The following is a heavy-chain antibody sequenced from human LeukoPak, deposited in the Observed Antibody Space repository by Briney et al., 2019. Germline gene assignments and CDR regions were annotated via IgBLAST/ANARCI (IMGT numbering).Heavy chain of an antibody. V-gene: IGHV1-18*04. Sequence: GASVKVSCKASGYTFTDYYMHWVRQAPGQGLEWMGWISAYNGNTNYAQKLQGRVTMTTDTSTSTAYMELRSLRSDDTAVYYCARDYSMVRGVEMGGFDYWGQGTLVTVSS. J-gene: IGHJ4*02. CDR1: GYTFTDYY. CDR3: ARDYSMVRGVEMGGFDY. CDR2: ISAYNGNT. D-gene: IGHD3-10*01.